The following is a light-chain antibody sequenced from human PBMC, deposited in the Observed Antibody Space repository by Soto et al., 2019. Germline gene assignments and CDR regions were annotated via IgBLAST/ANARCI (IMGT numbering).Light chain of an antibody. Sequence: DIQLTQSPSFLSASVGDRVAITCRASQDINTYLAWYQQKPGKAPKLLIYAASTLQSAVPSRFSGGGSGTEFTITISSLEPEDFGTYYCQQLSVYPRTFGQGTKV. CDR2: AAS. CDR1: QDINTY. V-gene: IGKV1-9*01. CDR3: QQLSVYPRT. J-gene: IGKJ1*01.